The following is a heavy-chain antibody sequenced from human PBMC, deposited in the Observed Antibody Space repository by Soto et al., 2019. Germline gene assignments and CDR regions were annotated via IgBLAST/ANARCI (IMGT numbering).Heavy chain of an antibody. CDR3: ATHRSGRFLEWLPEGSLGY. V-gene: IGHV1-24*01. CDR1: GYTITVLS. D-gene: IGHD3-3*01. Sequence: ASVKLSCKVSGYTITVLSMQWGRQDPGKGLEWMGGFDPEDGETIYAQKFQGRVTMTEDTATDTAYMELSSLRSEDTAVYYCATHRSGRFLEWLPEGSLGYWGQGTLVTVS. CDR2: FDPEDGET. J-gene: IGHJ4*02.